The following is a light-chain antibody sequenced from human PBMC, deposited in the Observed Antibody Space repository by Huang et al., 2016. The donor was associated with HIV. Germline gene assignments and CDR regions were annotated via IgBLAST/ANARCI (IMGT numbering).Light chain of an antibody. CDR2: GAS. CDR3: QQYGGSPYT. J-gene: IGKJ2*01. CDR1: QSVSSSY. V-gene: IGKV3-20*01. Sequence: EIGLTQPQGTLSLSPGERATLSCRASQSVSSSYLAWYQQKPGQAPRLLIYGASSRATGIPDRFSGSGSGTDFTLTISRLEPEDFAVYYCQQYGGSPYTFGQGTKLEIK.